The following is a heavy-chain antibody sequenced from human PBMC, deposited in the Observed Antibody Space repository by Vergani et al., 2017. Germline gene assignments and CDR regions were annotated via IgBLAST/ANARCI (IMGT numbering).Heavy chain of an antibody. V-gene: IGHV3-30*04. CDR2: ISYDGSNK. CDR1: GFTFSSYA. Sequence: QVHLVESGGGVVQPGRSLRLSCAASGFTFSSYAMHWVRQAPGKGLEWVAVISYDGSNKYYADSVKGRFTISRDNSKNTLYLQMNSLRAEDTAVYYCAREAKALDYWGQGTLVTVSS. CDR3: AREAKALDY. J-gene: IGHJ4*02.